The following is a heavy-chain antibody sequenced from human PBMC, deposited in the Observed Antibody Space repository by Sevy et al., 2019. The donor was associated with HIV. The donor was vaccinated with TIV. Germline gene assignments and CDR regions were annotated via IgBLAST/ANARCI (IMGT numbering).Heavy chain of an antibody. D-gene: IGHD2-2*02. CDR1: GYTFTGYY. V-gene: IGHV1-2*02. J-gene: IGHJ5*02. CDR3: AREGSDVVVPAAILDDWFAP. CDR2: INPNSGGT. Sequence: ASVKVSCKASGYTFTGYYMHWVRQAPGQGLEWMGWINPNSGGTNYAQKFQGRVTMTRDTSISTAYMELSRLRSDDTAVYYCAREGSDVVVPAAILDDWFAPWGQGTLVTVSS.